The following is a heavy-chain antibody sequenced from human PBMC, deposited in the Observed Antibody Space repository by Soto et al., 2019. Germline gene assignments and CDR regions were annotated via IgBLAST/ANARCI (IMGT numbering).Heavy chain of an antibody. Sequence: PSETLSLTCTVSGGSIISYYWSWIRQPPGKGLEWIGYISYSGSTNYNPSLKSRVTISVDTSKNQFSLKLSSVAAADTAVYYCARVYEDYYGSGSRFDYWGQGTLVTVSS. CDR2: ISYSGST. D-gene: IGHD3-10*01. V-gene: IGHV4-59*08. J-gene: IGHJ4*02. CDR1: GGSIISYY. CDR3: ARVYEDYYGSGSRFDY.